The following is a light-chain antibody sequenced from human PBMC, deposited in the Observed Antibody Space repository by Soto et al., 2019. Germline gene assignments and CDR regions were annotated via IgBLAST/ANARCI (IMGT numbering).Light chain of an antibody. V-gene: IGKV1-27*01. J-gene: IGKJ4*01. CDR2: SAS. CDR3: QKYDSGPLT. Sequence: DIKMTQSPSSLSASVGDRVTITCRASQEIGPYLAWYQQKSGRVPELLIYSASTLQSGVPSRFSGSGSGADFSLTISGLQPEDAATYYCQKYDSGPLTFGGGTKVEI. CDR1: QEIGPY.